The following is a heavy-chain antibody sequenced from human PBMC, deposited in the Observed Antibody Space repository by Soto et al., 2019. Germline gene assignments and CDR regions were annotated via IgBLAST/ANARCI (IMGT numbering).Heavy chain of an antibody. V-gene: IGHV6-1*01. CDR1: GDSVSSNSAA. J-gene: IGHJ5*02. CDR2: TYYRSKWYN. D-gene: IGHD2-15*01. CDR3: AKGGLAATSYNWFDH. Sequence: PSQTLSLTCAISGDSVSSNSAAWNWIRQSPSRGLEWLGRTYYRSKWYNDYAVSVKSRITINPDTSKNQFSLQLNSVTPEDTAVYYRAKGGLAATSYNWFDHWGQGTLVTVSS.